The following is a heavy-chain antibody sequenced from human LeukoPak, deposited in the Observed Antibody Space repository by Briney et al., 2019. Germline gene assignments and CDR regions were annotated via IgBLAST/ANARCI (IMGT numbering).Heavy chain of an antibody. D-gene: IGHD5-12*01. Sequence: RGSLRLSCAASGFTFSSYWMHWVRQATGKELVWVSRINSDGSSTSYADSVKGRFTISRDNAKNTLYLQMNSLRAEDTAVYYCARRGSGYDAAPTGMDVWGQGTTVTVSS. V-gene: IGHV3-74*01. J-gene: IGHJ6*02. CDR3: ARRGSGYDAAPTGMDV. CDR1: GFTFSSYW. CDR2: INSDGSST.